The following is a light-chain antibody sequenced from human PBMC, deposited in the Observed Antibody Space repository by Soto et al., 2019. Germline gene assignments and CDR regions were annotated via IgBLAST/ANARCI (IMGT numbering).Light chain of an antibody. J-gene: IGKJ4*01. V-gene: IGKV3-20*01. CDR1: QSVSSSY. Sequence: EIVLTQSPGTLSLSPGERATLSCRASQSVSSSYLAWYQQKPGQAPRLLIYGASSRAAGIPDSFSGSGSGTDFALTISRLEPEDFAVYYCHHYGSSPFTFGGGTKVEIK. CDR3: HHYGSSPFT. CDR2: GAS.